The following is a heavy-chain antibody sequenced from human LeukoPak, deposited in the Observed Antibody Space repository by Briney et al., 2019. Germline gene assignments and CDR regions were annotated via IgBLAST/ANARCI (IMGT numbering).Heavy chain of an antibody. Sequence: SETLSLTCAVSGGSISSSNCWSWVRQPPGKGLEWIGEIYHSGSINYNPSLKSRVTISVDKSKNQFSLNLSSVTAADTAMYYCASSGHTPPGAFDIWGQGTMVTVSS. D-gene: IGHD2-15*01. CDR2: IYHSGSI. CDR3: ASSGHTPPGAFDI. J-gene: IGHJ3*02. V-gene: IGHV4-4*02. CDR1: GGSISSSNC.